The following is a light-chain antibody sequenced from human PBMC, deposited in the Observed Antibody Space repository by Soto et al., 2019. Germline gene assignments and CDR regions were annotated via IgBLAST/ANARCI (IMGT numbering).Light chain of an antibody. CDR1: QSFSSTY. J-gene: IGKJ5*01. CDR2: GAS. Sequence: EIVLTQSPGTLSLSPGERDTLSCRASQSFSSTYLAWYQQKPGQAPRLLVYGASSRATGIPDRFSGFGSGTDFTLTISRLEPEDFAVYFCQQYGSSPITFGQGTRLEIK. CDR3: QQYGSSPIT. V-gene: IGKV3-20*01.